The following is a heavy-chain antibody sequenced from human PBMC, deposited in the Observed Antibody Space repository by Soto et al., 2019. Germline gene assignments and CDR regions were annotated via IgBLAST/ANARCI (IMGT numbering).Heavy chain of an antibody. Sequence: PGGSLRLSCAASGFTFDDYTMHWVRQAPGKGLEWVSLISWDGGSTYYADPVKGRFTISRDNSKNSLYLQMNSLRTEDTALYYCAKDMDILTRGPVYGMDVWGQGTTVTVSS. CDR2: ISWDGGST. D-gene: IGHD3-9*01. CDR3: AKDMDILTRGPVYGMDV. J-gene: IGHJ6*02. CDR1: GFTFDDYT. V-gene: IGHV3-43*01.